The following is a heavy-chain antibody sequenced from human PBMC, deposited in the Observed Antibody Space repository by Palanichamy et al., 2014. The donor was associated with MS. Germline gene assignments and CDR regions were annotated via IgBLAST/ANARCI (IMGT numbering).Heavy chain of an antibody. V-gene: IGHV3-48*03. CDR3: ARAVAVAGDDI. D-gene: IGHD6-19*01. Sequence: EVQLVEVWGRLGTAWRVPETLLCSSGFTFSSYEMNWVRQAPGRGWSGFHTFSSSGSTIYYADSVKGRFTISRDNAKNSLYLQMNSLRAEDTAVYYCARAVAVAGDDIWGQGTMVTVSS. CDR2: FSSSGSTI. J-gene: IGHJ3*02. CDR1: GFTFSSYE.